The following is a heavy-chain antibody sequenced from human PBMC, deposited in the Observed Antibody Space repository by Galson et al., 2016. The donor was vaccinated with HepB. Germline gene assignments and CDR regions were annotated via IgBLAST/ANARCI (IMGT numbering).Heavy chain of an antibody. D-gene: IGHD2-21*01. CDR2: FRPSSGGT. CDR1: GYTFTNYY. CDR3: AREQGETYFFDY. Sequence: SVKVSCKASGYTFTNYYLYWVRQAPGQGPEWMGTFRPSSGGTTYAQKLQGRVTMTGDTSTNTVYMELSSLRSEDTAVYYCAREQGETYFFDYWGQGTLVTVSS. J-gene: IGHJ4*02. V-gene: IGHV1-46*04.